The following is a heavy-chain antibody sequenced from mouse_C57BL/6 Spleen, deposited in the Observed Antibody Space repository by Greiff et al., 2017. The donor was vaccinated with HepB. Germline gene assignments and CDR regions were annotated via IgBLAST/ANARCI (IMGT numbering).Heavy chain of an antibody. CDR1: GYAFSSSW. D-gene: IGHD2-12*01. V-gene: IGHV1-82*01. Sequence: VQLKESGPELVKPGASVKISCKASGYAFSSSWMNWVKQRPGKGLEWIGRIYPGDGDTNYNGKFKGKATLTADKSSSTAYMQLSSLTSEDSAVYFCAFYDERFAYWGQGTLVTVSA. CDR3: AFYDERFAY. J-gene: IGHJ3*01. CDR2: IYPGDGDT.